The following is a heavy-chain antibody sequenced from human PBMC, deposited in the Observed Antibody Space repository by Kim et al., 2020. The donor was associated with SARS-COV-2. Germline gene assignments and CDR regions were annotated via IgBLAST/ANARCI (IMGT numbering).Heavy chain of an antibody. CDR2: ISSSSSYI. J-gene: IGHJ3*02. CDR3: ARALTRWRIAAAGPWDAFDI. D-gene: IGHD6-13*01. CDR1: GFTFSSYS. Sequence: GGSLRLSCAASGFTFSSYSMNWVRQAPGKGLEWVSSISSSSSYIYYADSVKGRFTISRDNAKNSLYLQMNSLRAEDTAVYYCARALTRWRIAAAGPWDAFDIWGQGTMVTVSS. V-gene: IGHV3-21*04.